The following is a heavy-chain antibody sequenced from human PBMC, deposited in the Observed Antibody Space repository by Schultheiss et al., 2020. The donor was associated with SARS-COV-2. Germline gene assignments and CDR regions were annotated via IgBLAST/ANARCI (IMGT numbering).Heavy chain of an antibody. CDR3: ARDRTRTTVTPDAFDI. J-gene: IGHJ3*02. CDR1: GFTFSSYS. Sequence: GGSLRLSCAASGFTFSSYSMNWVRQAPGKGLEWVSSISSSSSYIYYADSVKGRFTISRDNAKNSLYLQMNSLRAEDTAVYYCARDRTRTTVTPDAFDIWGQETMVTVSS. CDR2: ISSSSSYI. V-gene: IGHV3-21*01. D-gene: IGHD4-17*01.